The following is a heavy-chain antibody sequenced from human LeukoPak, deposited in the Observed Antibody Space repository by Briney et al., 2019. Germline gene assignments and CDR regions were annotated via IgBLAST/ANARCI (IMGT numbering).Heavy chain of an antibody. CDR2: ISYDGSNK. V-gene: IGHV3-30*18. J-gene: IGHJ6*02. Sequence: PGRSLRLSCAASGFTFSSYGMHWVRQAPGKGLEWVAVISYDGSNKYYADSVKGRFTISRDNSKNTLYLQMNSLRAEDTAVYYCAKDPGWELLYGMDVWGQGTTVTVSS. CDR3: AKDPGWELLYGMDV. CDR1: GFTFSSYG. D-gene: IGHD1-26*01.